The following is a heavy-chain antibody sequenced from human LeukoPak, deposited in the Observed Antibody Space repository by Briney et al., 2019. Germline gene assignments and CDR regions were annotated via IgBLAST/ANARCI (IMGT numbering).Heavy chain of an antibody. Sequence: PSETLSLTCAVYGGSFSGYYWSRIRQPPGKGLEWIGEINHGGSTNYNPSLKSRVTISVDTSKNQFSLKLSSVTAADTAVYYCARGEYCSGGSCYYWFDPWGQGTLVTVSS. D-gene: IGHD2-15*01. J-gene: IGHJ5*02. V-gene: IGHV4-34*01. CDR3: ARGEYCSGGSCYYWFDP. CDR2: INHGGST. CDR1: GGSFSGYY.